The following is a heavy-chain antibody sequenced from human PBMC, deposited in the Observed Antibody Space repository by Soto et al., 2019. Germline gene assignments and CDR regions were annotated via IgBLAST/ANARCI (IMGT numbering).Heavy chain of an antibody. CDR3: VGGQYYFDY. D-gene: IGHD3-10*01. CDR1: GFPFTTYG. J-gene: IGHJ4*02. CDR2: ISYDGSNR. V-gene: IGHV3-30*03. Sequence: QVQLVESGGGVVQPGRSLRLCCAASGFPFTTYGMHWVREGPGKGLEWVAVISYDGSNRYYADSVKGRFTISRDNSKNTLYLQMNDLRPEDTALYYCVGGQYYFDYRGQGTLVTVSS.